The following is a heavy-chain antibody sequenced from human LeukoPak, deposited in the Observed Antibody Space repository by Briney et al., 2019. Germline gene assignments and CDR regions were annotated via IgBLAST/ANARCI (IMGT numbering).Heavy chain of an antibody. CDR3: ARGVYSSSWTSPGY. J-gene: IGHJ4*02. Sequence: SETLSLTCTVSGGSISSYYWSWIRQPPGKGLEWIGYIYYSGSTNYSPSLKSRVTISVDTSKNQFSLKLSSVTAADTAVYYCARGVYSSSWTSPGYWGQGTLVTVSS. V-gene: IGHV4-59*01. CDR1: GGSISSYY. D-gene: IGHD6-13*01. CDR2: IYYSGST.